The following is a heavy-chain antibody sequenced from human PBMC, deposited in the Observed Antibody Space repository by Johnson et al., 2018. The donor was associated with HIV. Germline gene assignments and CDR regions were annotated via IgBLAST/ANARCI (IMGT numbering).Heavy chain of an antibody. CDR3: ATPQEGYSAFDI. CDR2: INWNGGST. V-gene: IGHV3-20*04. D-gene: IGHD2-15*01. J-gene: IGHJ3*02. Sequence: VQLVESGGGVVRPGGSLRLSCAASRFTFDDYVMSWVRQAPGKGLEWVSGINWNGGSTGYADSVKGRFTISRDNSKNTLYLQMNSLRAEDTAVYYCATPQEGYSAFDIWGQGTVVTVSS. CDR1: RFTFDDYV.